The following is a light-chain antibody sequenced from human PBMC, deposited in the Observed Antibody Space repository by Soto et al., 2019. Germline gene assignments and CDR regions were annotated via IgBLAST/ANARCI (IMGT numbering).Light chain of an antibody. J-gene: IGKJ4*01. Sequence: DIVMTQSPDSLAVSLGERATVNCKSSQNLLYSSNNKNYLAWYQQKPGQPPKLLIYWASTRESGVPDRFSGSGSGTDFTLTISSLQAEDVAVYYCQQYYSTPFTIGGGTKVEIK. CDR3: QQYYSTPFT. CDR1: QNLLYSSNNKNY. CDR2: WAS. V-gene: IGKV4-1*01.